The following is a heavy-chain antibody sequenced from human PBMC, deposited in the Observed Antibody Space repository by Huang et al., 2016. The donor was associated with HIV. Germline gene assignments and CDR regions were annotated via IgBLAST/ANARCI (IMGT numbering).Heavy chain of an antibody. CDR3: ARALLLFGLGSPLDF. D-gene: IGHD3-10*01. Sequence: QVQLVQSGAEVQKPGASVKISCKASGYTFTTYHMHWVRQAPGQGLEWMGMSNPSGASTRYAQTFQGRVTMTSDTSTSTVYMELSSLTPEDTAVYYCARALLLFGLGSPLDFWGQGSLVTVSS. CDR2: SNPSGAST. V-gene: IGHV1-46*01. CDR1: GYTFTTYH. J-gene: IGHJ4*02.